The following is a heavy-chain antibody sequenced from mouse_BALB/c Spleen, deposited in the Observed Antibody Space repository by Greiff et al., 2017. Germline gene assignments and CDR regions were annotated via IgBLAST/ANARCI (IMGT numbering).Heavy chain of an antibody. V-gene: IGHV1-54*01. D-gene: IGHD2-2*01. CDR2: INPGSGGT. CDR3: ARSEGLPASWFAY. CDR1: GYAFTNYL. J-gene: IGHJ3*01. Sequence: QVQLQQSGAELVRPGTSVKVSCKASGYAFTNYLIEWVKQRPGQGLEWIGVINPGSGGTNYNEKFKGKATLTADKSSSTAYMQLSSLTSDDSAVYFCARSEGLPASWFAYWGQGTLVTVSA.